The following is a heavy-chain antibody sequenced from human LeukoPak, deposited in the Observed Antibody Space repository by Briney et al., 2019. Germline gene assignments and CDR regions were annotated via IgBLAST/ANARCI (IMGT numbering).Heavy chain of an antibody. J-gene: IGHJ3*02. V-gene: IGHV4-39*01. CDR1: GGSITRSQYY. Sequence: SETLSLTCSVSGGSITRSQYYWGWVRQPPGKGLEWIGSVYYTGSTYYTPSLRSRVSLSVDTSKHQFSLRLTSVTAADTAMYYCAWALVAPAPPLFNIWGQGTIVTVSS. D-gene: IGHD2-2*01. CDR2: VYYTGST. CDR3: AWALVAPAPPLFNI.